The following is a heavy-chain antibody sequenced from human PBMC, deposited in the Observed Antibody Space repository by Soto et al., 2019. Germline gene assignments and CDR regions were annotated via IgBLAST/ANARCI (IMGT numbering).Heavy chain of an antibody. V-gene: IGHV3-33*05. CDR1: GFPFRSYV. J-gene: IGHJ4*02. Sequence: QVQLVESGGGVVQPGTSLRLSCVGSGFPFRSYVIHWVRQAPGKGLEWVAVTSYDGSNTFYGNSVKGRFTIAKDKSRNTVYVQMDSLKCEGRALYYCARWGTRGEWDVWGQGSLVSVSS. CDR3: ARWGTRGEWDV. CDR2: TSYDGSNT. D-gene: IGHD3-16*01.